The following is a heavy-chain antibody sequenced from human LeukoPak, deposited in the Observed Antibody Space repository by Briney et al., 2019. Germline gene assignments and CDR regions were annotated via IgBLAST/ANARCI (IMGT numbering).Heavy chain of an antibody. V-gene: IGHV4-31*03. Sequence: SETLSLTCTVSGGSITSGGYRWSWIRQHPGKGLEWIGYVCHDGGTSYNPSLKSRVTVAIDTSKNQFSLKLNSVTAADTAVFYCAKEGRDSGGYNGWFEPWGQGTLVTVSS. J-gene: IGHJ5*02. CDR1: GGSITSGGYR. CDR3: AKEGRDSGGYNGWFEP. D-gene: IGHD2-15*01. CDR2: VCHDGGT.